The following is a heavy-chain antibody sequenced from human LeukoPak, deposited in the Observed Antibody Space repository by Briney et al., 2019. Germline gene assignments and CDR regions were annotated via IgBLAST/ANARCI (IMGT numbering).Heavy chain of an antibody. D-gene: IGHD3-22*01. CDR3: ARQDLTSYYDSPLSWFDP. V-gene: IGHV4-39*01. J-gene: IGHJ5*02. Sequence: PSETLSLTCTVSGGSISSSSYYWGWIRQPPGKGLEWIGSIYYSGSTYYNPSLKSRVTISVDTSKNQFSLKLSSVTAADTAVYYCARQDLTSYYDSPLSWFDPWGQGTLVTVSS. CDR2: IYYSGST. CDR1: GGSISSSSYY.